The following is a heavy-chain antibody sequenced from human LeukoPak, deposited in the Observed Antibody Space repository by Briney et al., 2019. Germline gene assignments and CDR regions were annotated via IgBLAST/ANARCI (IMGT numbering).Heavy chain of an antibody. Sequence: ASVKVSCKASGYAFTDYYIHWVRQAPGQGLEWMGWIVPKSGVTGYAQRFQGSVTMTRDTSISTAYMELSRLTSDDTAVYYCATGGAYTNGFQNHWGQGTLVTVSS. CDR1: GYAFTDYY. D-gene: IGHD3-16*01. J-gene: IGHJ5*02. CDR2: IVPKSGVT. CDR3: ATGGAYTNGFQNH. V-gene: IGHV1-2*02.